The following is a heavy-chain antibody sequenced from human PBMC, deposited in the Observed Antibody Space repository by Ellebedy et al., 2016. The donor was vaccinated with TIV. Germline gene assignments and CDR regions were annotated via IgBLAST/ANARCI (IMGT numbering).Heavy chain of an antibody. J-gene: IGHJ6*03. CDR3: ARDGSDYDILTGYYPPTYYMDV. Sequence: GGSLRLXCAASGFTFSSYWMSWVRQHPGKGLEWVSAISGSGGSTYYADSVKGRFTISRDNSKNSLYLQMNSLRAEDTAVYYCARDGSDYDILTGYYPPTYYMDVWGKGTTVTVSS. CDR2: ISGSGGST. D-gene: IGHD3-9*01. V-gene: IGHV3-23*01. CDR1: GFTFSSYW.